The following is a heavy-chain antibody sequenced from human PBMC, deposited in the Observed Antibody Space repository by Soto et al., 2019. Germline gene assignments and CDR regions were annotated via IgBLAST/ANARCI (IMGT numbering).Heavy chain of an antibody. CDR2: IYYSGST. CDR1: GGSISSSSYY. Sequence: QLQLQESGPGLVKPSETLSLTCTVSGGSISSSSYYWGWIRQPPGKGLEWIGSIYYSGSTYYNPSRKRRVTISVDTSKNQFYLKLSSVTAADTAVYYCARHSQRITIAANWGQGTLVTVSS. D-gene: IGHD3-3*01. V-gene: IGHV4-39*01. CDR3: ARHSQRITIAAN. J-gene: IGHJ4*02.